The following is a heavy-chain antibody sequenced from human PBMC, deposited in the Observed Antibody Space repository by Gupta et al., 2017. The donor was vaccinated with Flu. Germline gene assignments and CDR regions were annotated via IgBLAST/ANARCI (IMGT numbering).Heavy chain of an antibody. D-gene: IGHD4-17*01. CDR2: INPDGSST. Sequence: EMQLVESGGDLVQPGGSLRLSCAASGFTFSSSYLQWVRQAPGKGLVWVSRINPDGSSTTYAESVKGRFTISRDNAKNTLYLQXNXLGDDDTAVYYCATVTSGCWGQGTLVTVSS. CDR1: GFTFSSSY. V-gene: IGHV3-74*03. CDR3: ATVTSGC. J-gene: IGHJ4*02.